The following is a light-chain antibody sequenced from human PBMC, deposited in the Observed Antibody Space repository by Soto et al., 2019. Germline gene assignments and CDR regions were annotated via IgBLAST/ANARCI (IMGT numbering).Light chain of an antibody. V-gene: IGLV2-8*01. CDR2: EVN. CDR3: SSYTGTNSPYV. CDR1: SSDVGGFDY. J-gene: IGLJ1*01. Sequence: QAVVTQPPSASGSPGQSVTISCTGTSSDVGGFDYVSWYQHHPGEAPKLFIYEVNKRPSGVPDRFSGSKSGNTASLTVSGLQAEDEADYYCSSYTGTNSPYVFGTGTQLTVL.